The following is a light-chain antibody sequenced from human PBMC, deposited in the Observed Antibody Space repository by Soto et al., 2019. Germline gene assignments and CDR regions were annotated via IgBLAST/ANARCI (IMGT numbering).Light chain of an antibody. V-gene: IGLV1-44*01. CDR2: TNN. Sequence: QSVLTQPPSASGTPGQRVTISCSGGSSNIGRNPVNWYLQLPGTAPKLLIYTNNQRPSGVPDRVSASKSGTSASLTISGLQSEDEAHYYCATWDDSLYGMVFGGGTKLTVL. CDR1: SSNIGRNP. J-gene: IGLJ2*01. CDR3: ATWDDSLYGMV.